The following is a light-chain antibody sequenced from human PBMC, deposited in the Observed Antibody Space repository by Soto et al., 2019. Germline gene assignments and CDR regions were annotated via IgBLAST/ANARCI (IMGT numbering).Light chain of an antibody. V-gene: IGKV1-39*01. J-gene: IGKJ1*01. CDR3: QQTYSTPPT. Sequence: DNQMNQSPSSLSASVGDRVTITCRASQVINNYLAWYRQKPVKVPELLIYAASSLQSGVPSRFSGSGSGTDFTLTISSLQPEDFATYYCQQTYSTPPTFGQGAKVDI. CDR1: QVINNY. CDR2: AAS.